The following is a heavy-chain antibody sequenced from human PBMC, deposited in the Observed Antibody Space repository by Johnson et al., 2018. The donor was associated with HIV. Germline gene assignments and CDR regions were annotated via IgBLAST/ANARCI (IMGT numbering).Heavy chain of an antibody. J-gene: IGHJ3*02. D-gene: IGHD1-26*01. Sequence: MQLVESGGGVERPGGSLRLSCATSGFTFDDYGMSWVRQAPGKGLEWVSGINWTGGRTGYADSVKGRFTISRDNAKNSLYLQMNSLRAEDTAVYYCARLGVGATWHAFDIWGQGTMVTVSS. V-gene: IGHV3-20*04. CDR3: ARLGVGATWHAFDI. CDR1: GFTFDDYG. CDR2: INWTGGRT.